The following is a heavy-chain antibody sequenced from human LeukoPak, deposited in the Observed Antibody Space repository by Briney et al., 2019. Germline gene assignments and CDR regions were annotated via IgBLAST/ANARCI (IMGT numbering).Heavy chain of an antibody. Sequence: PSETLSLTCSVSGDSASRSDSYWDWIRQPPGKGLEWIGTIYYSGRTYYSPSLKSRVTMSVDPSNNQFSLNLRSVTAADTAVYYCARRRYYDGSGYLEWGQGTLLSVSS. CDR2: IYYSGRT. CDR3: ARRRYYDGSGYLE. D-gene: IGHD3-22*01. CDR1: GDSASRSDSY. J-gene: IGHJ1*01. V-gene: IGHV4-39*01.